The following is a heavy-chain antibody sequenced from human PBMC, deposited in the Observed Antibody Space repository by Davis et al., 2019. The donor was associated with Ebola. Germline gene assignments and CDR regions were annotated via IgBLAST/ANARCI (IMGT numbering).Heavy chain of an antibody. CDR2: ISASGGST. Sequence: GGSLRLSCAASDFTFRPYAMSWVRQAPGKGLEWVSAISASGGSTYYADSVKGRFTISRDNSKNTLYLQMNSLRAEDTAVYYCAKFPWPLWFREYQEPNWFDPWGQGTLVTVSS. CDR1: DFTFRPYA. V-gene: IGHV3-23*01. D-gene: IGHD3-10*01. CDR3: AKFPWPLWFREYQEPNWFDP. J-gene: IGHJ5*02.